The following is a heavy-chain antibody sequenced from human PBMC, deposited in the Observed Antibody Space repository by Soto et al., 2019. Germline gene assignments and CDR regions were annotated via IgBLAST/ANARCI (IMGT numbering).Heavy chain of an antibody. CDR2: IYYSGST. V-gene: IGHV4-30-4*01. CDR3: VCAHDYSNVWFDP. D-gene: IGHD4-4*01. J-gene: IGHJ5*02. Sequence: QVQLQESGPGLVKPSQTLSLTCTVSGGSISSGDYYWSWIRQPPGKGLEWIGYIYYSGSTYYNPALKSRVTISVDTSQNQFSLKLSSVTAADTAVYYCVCAHDYSNVWFDPWGQGTLVTVSS. CDR1: GGSISSGDYY.